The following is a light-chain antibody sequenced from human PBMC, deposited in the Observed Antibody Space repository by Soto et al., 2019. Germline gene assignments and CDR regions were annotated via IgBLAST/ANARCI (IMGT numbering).Light chain of an antibody. J-gene: IGKJ2*01. Sequence: EIVLTQSPGTLSLSPGERATLSCRASQSVTSSYLAWYQQKPGQAPRLLIYGASSRATGIPDRFSGSGSGTDFTLTISRLEPEDFAVFYCQQYGFPPYTFGQGNKLEIK. V-gene: IGKV3-20*01. CDR3: QQYGFPPYT. CDR1: QSVTSSY. CDR2: GAS.